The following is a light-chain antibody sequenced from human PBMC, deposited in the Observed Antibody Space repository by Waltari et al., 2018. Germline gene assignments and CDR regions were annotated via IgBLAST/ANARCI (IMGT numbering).Light chain of an antibody. J-gene: IGLJ1*01. Sequence: QSALTQPASVSGFLGQWVTISFAGSSSDIGPHNYVSWYQQHPGRAPKLIIYDVNKRPSGVSDSFAGSKSGNTASLSIYGIHAEDEAEYYSCSDTSRSTYVFGTGTEVTVL. V-gene: IGLV2-14*01. CDR3: CSDTSRSTYV. CDR2: DVN. CDR1: SSDIGPHNY.